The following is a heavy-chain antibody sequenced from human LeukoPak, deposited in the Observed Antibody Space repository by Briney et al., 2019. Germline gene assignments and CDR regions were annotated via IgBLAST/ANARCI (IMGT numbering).Heavy chain of an antibody. CDR2: ISGDGSTR. D-gene: IGHD2-8*01. CDR3: ATLGVLLIYATFDY. V-gene: IGHV3-48*03. Sequence: TGGSLRLSCTASGFIFSSYEMNWVRQAPGKGLEWVSYISGDGSTRSYADSVRRRFTIPRDNAQNSLYLQMNSLRAEDTAVYYYATLGVLLIYATFDYWGQGTLVTVSS. CDR1: GFIFSSYE. J-gene: IGHJ4*02.